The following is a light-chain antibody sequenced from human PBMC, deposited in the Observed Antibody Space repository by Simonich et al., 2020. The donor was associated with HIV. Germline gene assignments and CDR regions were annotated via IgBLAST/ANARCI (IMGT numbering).Light chain of an antibody. CDR2: GAS. V-gene: IGKV3-20*01. CDR1: QSVSSSY. J-gene: IGKJ1*01. Sequence: EIVLTQSPGTLSLSPGERATLSCRASQSVSSSYLAWYQQKPGQAPRLLIYGASSRATGLPDRFSGSGSGTDFTLTISRLEPEDFVAYYCQQYSSSVWTFGQGTKVEIK. CDR3: QQYSSSVWT.